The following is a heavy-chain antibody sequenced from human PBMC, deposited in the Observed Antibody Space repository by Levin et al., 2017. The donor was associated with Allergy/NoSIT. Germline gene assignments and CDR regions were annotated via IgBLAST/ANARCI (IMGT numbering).Heavy chain of an antibody. CDR3: ARVPAGGDSSGWYSDY. V-gene: IGHV3-21*01. CDR2: ISSSSSYI. CDR1: GFTFSSYS. D-gene: IGHD6-19*01. Sequence: GGSLRLSCAASGFTFSSYSMNWVRQAPGKGLEWVSSISSSSSYIYYADSVKGRFTISRDNAKNSLYLQMNSLRAEDTAVYYCARVPAGGDSSGWYSDYWGQGTLVTVSS. J-gene: IGHJ4*02.